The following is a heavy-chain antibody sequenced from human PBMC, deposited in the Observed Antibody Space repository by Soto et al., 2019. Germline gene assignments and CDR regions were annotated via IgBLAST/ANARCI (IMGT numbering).Heavy chain of an antibody. J-gene: IGHJ4*02. D-gene: IGHD1-26*01. V-gene: IGHV3-30*18. CDR1: GFTFSSYG. CDR2: ISYDGSNK. Sequence: GGALRLSCAASGFTFSSYGMHWVRQAPGKGLEWVAVISYDGSNKYYADSVKGRFTISRDNSKNTLYLQMNSLRAEDTAVYYCAKVRAPHSGSYPFDYWGQGTLVTVSS. CDR3: AKVRAPHSGSYPFDY.